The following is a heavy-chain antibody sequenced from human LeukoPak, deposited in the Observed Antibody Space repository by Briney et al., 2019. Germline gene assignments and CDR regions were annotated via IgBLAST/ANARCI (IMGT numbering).Heavy chain of an antibody. V-gene: IGHV4-59*08. CDR1: GGSISSYY. CDR3: ARLNCGGDCSPFLNYYYYYGMDV. Sequence: SETLSLTCTVSGGSISSYYWSWIRQPPRKGLEWIGYIYYSGSTNYNPSLKSRVTISVDTSKNQFSLKLSSVTAADTAVYYCARLNCGGDCSPFLNYYYYYGMDVWGQGTTVTVSS. CDR2: IYYSGST. J-gene: IGHJ6*02. D-gene: IGHD2-21*02.